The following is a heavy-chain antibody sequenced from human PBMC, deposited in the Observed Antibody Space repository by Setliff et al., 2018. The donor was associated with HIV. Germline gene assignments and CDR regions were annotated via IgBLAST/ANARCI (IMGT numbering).Heavy chain of an antibody. V-gene: IGHV4-4*02. CDR2: VYHTGST. CDR3: ARRPLFGVVIASVAKMEFDS. Sequence: SETLSLTCAVSGVSISDNNWWSWVRQPPGRGLEWIGEVYHTGSTNYNPSLKSRVITSIDKSKNQFSLKIDSVTAADTAVYYCARRPLFGVVIASVAKMEFDSWGHGTLVTVSS. CDR1: GVSISDNNW. J-gene: IGHJ5*01. D-gene: IGHD3-3*01.